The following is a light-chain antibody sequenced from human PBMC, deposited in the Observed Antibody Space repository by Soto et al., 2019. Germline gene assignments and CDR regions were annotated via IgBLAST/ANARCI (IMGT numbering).Light chain of an antibody. Sequence: EIVMTQSPATLSVSPGERAIFSCRASQNISINLAWYQQKPGQAPRLLIYGASTRATGFPARFSGSGSGTEFTLTISSLQSEDFAVYHCQQYTNWPRTFGQGTKVEI. CDR2: GAS. J-gene: IGKJ1*01. CDR1: QNISIN. V-gene: IGKV3-15*01. CDR3: QQYTNWPRT.